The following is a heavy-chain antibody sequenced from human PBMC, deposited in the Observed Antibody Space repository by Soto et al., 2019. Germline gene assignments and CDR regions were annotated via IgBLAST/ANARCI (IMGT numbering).Heavy chain of an antibody. D-gene: IGHD4-4*01. CDR2: IIPILGIA. J-gene: IGHJ5*02. CDR1: GGTFSSYT. CDR3: ARARSNYDNWFDP. V-gene: IGHV1-69*02. Sequence: SVKVSCKASGGTFSSYTISWVRQAPGQGLEWMGRIIPILGIANYAQKLQGRVTITADKSTSTAYMELSSLRSEDTAVYYCARARSNYDNWFDPWGQGTLVTVSS.